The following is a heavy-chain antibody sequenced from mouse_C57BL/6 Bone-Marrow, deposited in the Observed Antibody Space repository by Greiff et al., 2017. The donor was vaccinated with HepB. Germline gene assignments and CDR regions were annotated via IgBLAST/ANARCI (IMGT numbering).Heavy chain of an antibody. CDR1: GYTFTSYW. D-gene: IGHD2-5*01. V-gene: IGHV1-69*01. J-gene: IGHJ3*01. CDR3: ARSYYRNYPTGPFAY. CDR2: IDPSDSYT. Sequence: VQLQQPGAELVMPGASVKLSCKASGYTFTSYWMHWVKQRPGQGLEWIGEIDPSDSYTNYNQKFKGKSTLTVDKSSSTAYMQLSSLTSEDSAVYYCARSYYRNYPTGPFAYWGQGTLVTVSA.